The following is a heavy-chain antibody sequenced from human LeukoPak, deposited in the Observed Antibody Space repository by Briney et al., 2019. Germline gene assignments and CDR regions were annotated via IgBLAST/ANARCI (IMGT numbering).Heavy chain of an antibody. V-gene: IGHV3-23*01. CDR3: ARSRYSEYEVLDLES. Sequence: PGGSLRLSCAASGFTFSSYAMSWVRQAPGKGLEWVSAISGSGGSTYYADSVKGRFTISRDTFKNSLYLQMNNLRVDDTALYYCARSRYSEYEVLDLESWGQGTLVTVSS. CDR2: ISGSGGST. J-gene: IGHJ4*02. CDR1: GFTFSSYA. D-gene: IGHD5-12*01.